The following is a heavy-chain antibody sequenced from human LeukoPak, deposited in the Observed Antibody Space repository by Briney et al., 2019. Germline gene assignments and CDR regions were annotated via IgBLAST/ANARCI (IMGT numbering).Heavy chain of an antibody. Sequence: GGSLRLSCAASGFTFSRYEMNWVRQAPGKGLEWVSYISSSGSTIYYADSVKGRFTISRDNSKNTLYLQMNSLRAEDTAVYYCARGGSYLDYWGQGTLVTVSS. J-gene: IGHJ4*02. CDR1: GFTFSRYE. D-gene: IGHD1-26*01. V-gene: IGHV3-48*03. CDR2: ISSSGSTI. CDR3: ARGGSYLDY.